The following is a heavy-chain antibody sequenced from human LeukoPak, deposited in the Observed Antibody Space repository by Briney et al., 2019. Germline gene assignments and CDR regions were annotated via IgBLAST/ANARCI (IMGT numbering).Heavy chain of an antibody. CDR1: GFTVSSNY. CDR3: AKTLDYYDSSGYSP. J-gene: IGHJ5*02. V-gene: IGHV3-53*01. CDR2: IYSGGST. D-gene: IGHD3-22*01. Sequence: GGSLRLSCAASGFTVSSNYMSWVRQAPGKGLEWVSVIYSGGSTYYADSVKGRFTISRDNSKNTLYLQMNSLRAEDTAVYYCAKTLDYYDSSGYSPWGQGTLVTVSS.